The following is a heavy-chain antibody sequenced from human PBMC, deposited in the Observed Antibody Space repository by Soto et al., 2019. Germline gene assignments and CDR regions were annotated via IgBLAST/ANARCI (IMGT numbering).Heavy chain of an antibody. J-gene: IGHJ4*02. Sequence: ESGGGLVQPGGSLRLSCAASGFTFSSYSMNWVRQAPGKGLEWVSYISSSSSTIYYADSVKGRFTISRDNAKNSLYLQMNSLRAEDTAVYYCARDPDGTTPYYFDYWGQGTLVTVSS. CDR1: GFTFSSYS. V-gene: IGHV3-48*01. D-gene: IGHD4-17*01. CDR3: ARDPDGTTPYYFDY. CDR2: ISSSSSTI.